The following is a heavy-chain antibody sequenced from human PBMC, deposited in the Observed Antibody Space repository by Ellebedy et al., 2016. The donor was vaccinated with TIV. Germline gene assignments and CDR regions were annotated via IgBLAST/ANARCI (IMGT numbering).Heavy chain of an antibody. Sequence: GESLKISCAASGFTFSDYYMIWIRQAPGKGLEWVSYISNSGSTIYYADSVKGRFTISRDNAKNSLYLQMNSLRAEDPAVYYCARDARIIDQHHNWFDPWGQGTLVTVSS. CDR1: GFTFSDYY. D-gene: IGHD5-24*01. J-gene: IGHJ5*02. CDR3: ARDARIIDQHHNWFDP. V-gene: IGHV3-11*01. CDR2: ISNSGSTI.